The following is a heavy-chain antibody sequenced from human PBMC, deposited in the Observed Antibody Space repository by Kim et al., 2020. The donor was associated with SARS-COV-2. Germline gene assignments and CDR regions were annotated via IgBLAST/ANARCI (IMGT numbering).Heavy chain of an antibody. V-gene: IGHV3-23*01. Sequence: GGSLRLSCAASGFTFSSYVMNWVRQAPGKGLEWVSGISTSGDSTYYADSVKGRFTISRDNSKNTVYLQLNSLRAEDTAVYYCAKTDVGELSRSFDYWGQGTLVTVSS. CDR3: AKTDVGELSRSFDY. D-gene: IGHD3-16*02. CDR1: GFTFSSYV. CDR2: ISTSGDST. J-gene: IGHJ4*02.